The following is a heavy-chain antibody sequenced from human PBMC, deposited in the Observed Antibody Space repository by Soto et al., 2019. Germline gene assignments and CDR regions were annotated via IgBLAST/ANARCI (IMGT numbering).Heavy chain of an antibody. V-gene: IGHV4-59*01. Sequence: SETLSLTCTVSGGSISSYYWSWIRQPPGKGLEWIGYIYYSGSTNYNPSLKSRVTISVDTSKNQFSLKLSSVTAADTAVYYCVRAYGDYVFDYWGQGTLVTVSS. CDR2: IYYSGST. J-gene: IGHJ4*02. CDR1: GGSISSYY. CDR3: VRAYGDYVFDY. D-gene: IGHD4-17*01.